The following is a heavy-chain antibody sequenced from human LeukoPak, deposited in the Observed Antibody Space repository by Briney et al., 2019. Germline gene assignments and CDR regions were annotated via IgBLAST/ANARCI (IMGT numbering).Heavy chain of an antibody. CDR1: GFTFSSYG. V-gene: IGHV3-30*02. J-gene: IGHJ6*03. CDR2: IRYDGSNK. CDR3: AKDGKNYDFWSGYYTYYYYYYYMDV. D-gene: IGHD3-3*01. Sequence: GGSLRLSCAASGFTFSSYGMHWVRQAPGKGLEWVAFIRYDGSNKYYADSVKGRFTISRDSSKNTLYLQMNSLRAEDTAVYYCAKDGKNYDFWSGYYTYYYYYYYMDVWGKGTTVTVSS.